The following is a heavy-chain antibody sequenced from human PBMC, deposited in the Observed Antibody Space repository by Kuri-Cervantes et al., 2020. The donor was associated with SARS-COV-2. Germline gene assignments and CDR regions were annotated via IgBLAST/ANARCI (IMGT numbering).Heavy chain of an antibody. V-gene: IGHV4-59*11. Sequence: SETLSLTCTVSGGSISSHYWSWIRQPPGKGLEWIGYIYYSGSTNYNPSLKSRVTISVDRSKNQFSLKLSSMTAADTAVYYCARGYYYYSSGSDTQYDAFDIWGQGTMVTVSS. D-gene: IGHD3-22*01. CDR1: GGSISSHY. CDR2: IYYSGST. CDR3: ARGYYYYSSGSDTQYDAFDI. J-gene: IGHJ3*02.